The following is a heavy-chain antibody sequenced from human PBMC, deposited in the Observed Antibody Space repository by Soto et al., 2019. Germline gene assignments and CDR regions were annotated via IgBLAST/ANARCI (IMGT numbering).Heavy chain of an antibody. CDR3: ARVGYCSSTSCYTGYYYYGMDV. Sequence: GGSLRLSCAASGFTFSSYAMHWVRQAPGKGLEWVAVISYDGSNKYYADSVKGRFTISRDNSKNTLYLQMNSLRAEDTAVYYCARVGYCSSTSCYTGYYYYGMDVWGQGITVTVSS. CDR2: ISYDGSNK. CDR1: GFTFSSYA. J-gene: IGHJ6*02. D-gene: IGHD2-2*02. V-gene: IGHV3-30-3*01.